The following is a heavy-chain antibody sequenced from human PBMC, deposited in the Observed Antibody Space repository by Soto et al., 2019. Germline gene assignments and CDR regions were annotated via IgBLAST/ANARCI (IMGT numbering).Heavy chain of an antibody. Sequence: QMQLVESGGGVVHPGTSLRLSCAASRFAFVNFAIHWVRQAPGKGLEWVAVISYDGSKKFTSDSVRGRFTLSRANSDNTAFLHMSNLRLDDTAVYYCPRDDYHVPFDLWGRGTLVSVSS. CDR2: ISYDGSKK. D-gene: IGHD4-17*01. CDR3: PRDDYHVPFDL. CDR1: RFAFVNFA. J-gene: IGHJ4*02. V-gene: IGHV3-30*03.